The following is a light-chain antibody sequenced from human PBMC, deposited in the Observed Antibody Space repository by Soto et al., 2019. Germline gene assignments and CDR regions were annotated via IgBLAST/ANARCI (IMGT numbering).Light chain of an antibody. J-gene: IGKJ5*01. CDR3: QHRSNWPRTT. V-gene: IGKV3-11*01. Sequence: EIVLTQSPATLSLSPGERAILSCRASQSVGSHLAWYQQIPGQPPRLLLYDASTRASGIPARFSGSGSGTDFTLTISSLEPEDFAVYYCQHRSNWPRTTFGQGTRLEIK. CDR1: QSVGSH. CDR2: DAS.